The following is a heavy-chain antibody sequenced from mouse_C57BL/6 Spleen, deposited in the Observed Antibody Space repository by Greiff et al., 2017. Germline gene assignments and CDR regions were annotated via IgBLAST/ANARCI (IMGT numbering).Heavy chain of an antibody. Sequence: EVKLQQSGPELVKPGASVKISCKASGYTFTDYYMNWVKQSHGKSLEWIGDINPNNGGTSYNQKFKGKATLTVDKSSSTAYMEHRSLTYEVSTVYYCARALGGDWGQGTTLTVSS. J-gene: IGHJ2*01. CDR2: INPNNGGT. V-gene: IGHV1-26*01. CDR3: ARALGGD. D-gene: IGHD3-3*01. CDR1: GYTFTDYY.